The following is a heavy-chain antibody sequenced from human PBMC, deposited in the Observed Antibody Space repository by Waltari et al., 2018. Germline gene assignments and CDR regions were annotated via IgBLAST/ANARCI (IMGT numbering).Heavy chain of an antibody. CDR3: ATFKGDY. V-gene: IGHV3-23*01. J-gene: IGHJ4*02. Sequence: EVQLLESGGGLVQPGGSLRLSCAASGFTFSTYSMSWVRQVPGKGPEWVACISGSGTGTYYADSVKGRFTISRDNSKNTLSLQMNSLGAEDTALYYCATFKGDYWGQGTLVTVSS. CDR1: GFTFSTYS. D-gene: IGHD3-16*01. CDR2: ISGSGTGT.